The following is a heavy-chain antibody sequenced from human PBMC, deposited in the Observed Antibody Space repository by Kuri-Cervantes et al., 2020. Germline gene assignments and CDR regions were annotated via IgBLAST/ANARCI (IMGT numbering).Heavy chain of an antibody. CDR1: GGTFSSYA. D-gene: IGHD5-18*01. J-gene: IGHJ4*02. CDR2: ISVYHGNT. V-gene: IGHV1-18*01. Sequence: ASVKVSCKASGGTFSSYAISWVRQAPGQGLEWLGWISVYHGNTNYAQRFRNRITMTTDTSTSTAYMELGSLRSDDTAVYYCARDDPNLNVDTATNDYWGQGTLVTVSS. CDR3: ARDDPNLNVDTATNDY.